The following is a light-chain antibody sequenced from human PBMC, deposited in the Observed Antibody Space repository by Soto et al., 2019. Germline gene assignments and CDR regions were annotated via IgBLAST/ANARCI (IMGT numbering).Light chain of an antibody. CDR2: KAS. V-gene: IGKV1-5*03. CDR1: QSINNW. J-gene: IGKJ3*01. CDR3: QQYDTCPFT. Sequence: DIQMTQSPSTLSASIGDRVTITCRASQSINNWEAGYQQKPGKAPKVLIYKASSLESGVPSRFSGSESGTEFTLAINSLQPDDFATYYCQQYDTCPFTFGHGTKVYIK.